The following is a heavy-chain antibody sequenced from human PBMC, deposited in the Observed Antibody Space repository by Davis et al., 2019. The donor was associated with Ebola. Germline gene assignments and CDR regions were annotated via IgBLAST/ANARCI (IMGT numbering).Heavy chain of an antibody. CDR3: AREQRGYSGNILLLHFDY. J-gene: IGHJ4*02. CDR1: GDSVSRGRVA. Sequence: HSQTLSLTRAISGDSVSRGRVAWNWIRQSPSRGLEWLGRTYYRSKWYNDYAVSVQSRITIKPDISKNQFSLQLKSVTPEDTAKYYCAREQRGYSGNILLLHFDYWSQGTLVTVSS. CDR2: TYYRSKWYN. V-gene: IGHV6-1*01. D-gene: IGHD5-12*01.